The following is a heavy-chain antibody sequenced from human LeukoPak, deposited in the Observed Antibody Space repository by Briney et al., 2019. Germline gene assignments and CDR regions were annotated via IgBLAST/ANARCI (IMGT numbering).Heavy chain of an antibody. J-gene: IGHJ4*02. V-gene: IGHV1-2*02. CDR3: VREGEGPLSKDFDY. Sequence: ASMNVSCKSSGFTFTDHYMHWVRQGPGQGLEWMGYIGPHSTFTSSPQEFQGRVTMTRDASMSTAYMELTRLTSDDTAVYYCVREGEGPLSKDFDYWGQGTLVTVSS. CDR1: GFTFTDHY. CDR2: IGPHSTFT. D-gene: IGHD2/OR15-2a*01.